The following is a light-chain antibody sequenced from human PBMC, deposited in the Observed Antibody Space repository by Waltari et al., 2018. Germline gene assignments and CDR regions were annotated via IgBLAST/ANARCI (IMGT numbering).Light chain of an antibody. V-gene: IGKV4-1*01. J-gene: IGKJ1*01. CDR3: QQYYSAPPWT. CDR1: QSILYSSSNQNY. CDR2: WAS. Sequence: DIVMTQSPDSLAVSLGERATINYKSSQSILYSSSNQNYLAWYQQKPGQPPKLLIYWASTRESGVPDRFSGSGSGTDFTLTISSLQAEDVAVYYCQQYYSAPPWTCGQGTKVEIK.